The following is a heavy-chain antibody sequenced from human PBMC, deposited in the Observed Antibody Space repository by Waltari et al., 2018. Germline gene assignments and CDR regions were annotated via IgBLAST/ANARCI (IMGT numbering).Heavy chain of an antibody. D-gene: IGHD3-22*01. V-gene: IGHV4-38-2*02. CDR2: INFSGKK. CDR3: ARGTDYDSSGYYYKHFDP. Sequence: QVQVQESGPGLVKPSETLSLSCLVSGTSVSSGFYWGWLRQSPEKGLEWIGSINFSGKKFYSPSLRGRVTLSVDTSKNEVSLSLTSVTAADSAIYFCARGTDYDSSGYYYKHFDPWGQGTHVTVSS. J-gene: IGHJ5*02. CDR1: GTSVSSGFY.